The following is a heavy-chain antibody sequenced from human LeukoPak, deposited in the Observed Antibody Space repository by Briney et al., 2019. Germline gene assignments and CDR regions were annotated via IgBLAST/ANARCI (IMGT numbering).Heavy chain of an antibody. V-gene: IGHV4-34*01. J-gene: IGHJ5*02. CDR3: ARARGNYVADYNWFDP. Sequence: SETLSLTCTVSGGSISSYYWSWIRQPPGKGLEWIGEINHSGSTNYNPSLKSRVTISVDTSKNQFSLKLSSVTAADTAVYYCARARGNYVADYNWFDPWGQGTLVTVSS. D-gene: IGHD4-11*01. CDR2: INHSGST. CDR1: GGSISSYY.